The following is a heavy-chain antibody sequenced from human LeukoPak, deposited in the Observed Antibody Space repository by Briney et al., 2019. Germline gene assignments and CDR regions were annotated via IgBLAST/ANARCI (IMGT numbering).Heavy chain of an antibody. J-gene: IGHJ4*02. V-gene: IGHV1-18*01. CDR2: ITAYNDNT. CDR1: GYTFTSYG. D-gene: IGHD5-24*01. CDR3: TRVLRWLQVKDY. Sequence: VASVKVSCKASGYTFTSYGISWVRQAPGQGLEWMGWITAYNDNTYYAQKLQGRVTMTTDTSTSTAYMELRSLRSDDTAVYYCTRVLRWLQVKDYWGQGTLVTVSS.